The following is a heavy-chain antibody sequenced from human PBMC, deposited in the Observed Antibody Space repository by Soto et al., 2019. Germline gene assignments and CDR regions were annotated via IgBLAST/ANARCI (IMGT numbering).Heavy chain of an antibody. Sequence: SETLSLTCTVSGGSISSYYLSWIRQPPGKGLEWIGYIYYSGSTNYNPSLKSRVTISVDTSKNQFSLKLSSVTAADTAVYYCAGYDFWSGYLDYWGQGTLVTVSS. CDR3: AGYDFWSGYLDY. CDR1: GGSISSYY. J-gene: IGHJ4*02. CDR2: IYYSGST. V-gene: IGHV4-59*08. D-gene: IGHD3-3*01.